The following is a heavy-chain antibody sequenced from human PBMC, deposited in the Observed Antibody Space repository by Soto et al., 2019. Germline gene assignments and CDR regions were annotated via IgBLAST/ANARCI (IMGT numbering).Heavy chain of an antibody. D-gene: IGHD6-19*01. CDR1: GYTFTSYG. V-gene: IGHV1-18*01. Sequence: ASVKVSCKACGYTFTSYGISWVRQAPGQGLEWMGWISAYNGNTNYAQKLQGRVTMTTDTSTSTAYMELRSLRSDDTAVYYCARVEDRYSSGWYAFDIWGQGTMVTVS. J-gene: IGHJ3*02. CDR3: ARVEDRYSSGWYAFDI. CDR2: ISAYNGNT.